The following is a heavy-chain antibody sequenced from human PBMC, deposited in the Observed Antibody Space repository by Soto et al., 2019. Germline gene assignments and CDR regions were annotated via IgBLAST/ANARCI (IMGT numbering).Heavy chain of an antibody. V-gene: IGHV1-69*12. D-gene: IGHD3-16*01. J-gene: IGHJ6*02. CDR3: ARARDLTPITPYGMDV. Sequence: QVQLVQSGAEVKKPGSSVKVSCKASGGTFSSYAISWVRQAPGQGREWMGGIIPIFGTANYAQKFQGRVTITADESTSTAYMALSSLRSEDTAVYYCARARDLTPITPYGMDVWGQGTTVTVSS. CDR1: GGTFSSYA. CDR2: IIPIFGTA.